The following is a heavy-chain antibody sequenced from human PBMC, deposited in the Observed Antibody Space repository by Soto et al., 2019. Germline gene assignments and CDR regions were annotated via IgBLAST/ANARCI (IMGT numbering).Heavy chain of an antibody. V-gene: IGHV1-18*01. J-gene: IGHJ4*02. D-gene: IGHD5-12*01. CDR3: ARASAYSTPWSFDN. CDR1: GYTFTRYG. CDR2: ISGFNGNT. Sequence: QVQLVQSGAEVKKPGASVRVSCKPSGYTFTRYGISWVRQAPGQGLEWMGWISGFNGNTKESEKFQGRVTLTTDTAANTAHMELRGLRSDDTAVYYCARASAYSTPWSFDNWGQGTLVTVSS.